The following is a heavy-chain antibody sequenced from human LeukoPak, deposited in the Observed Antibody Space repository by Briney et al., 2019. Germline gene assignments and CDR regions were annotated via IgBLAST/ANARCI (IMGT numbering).Heavy chain of an antibody. Sequence: AGGSLRLSCAASGFTFGDYGMHWVRQPPGKGLEWVSGIGYHSGTIGYADSVKGRFTISRDNAKNSLYLQMNSLRAEDTALYYCAKGEQSGYSYGSDYWGQGTLVTVSS. D-gene: IGHD5-18*01. CDR3: AKGEQSGYSYGSDY. CDR1: GFTFGDYG. J-gene: IGHJ4*02. V-gene: IGHV3-9*01. CDR2: IGYHSGTI.